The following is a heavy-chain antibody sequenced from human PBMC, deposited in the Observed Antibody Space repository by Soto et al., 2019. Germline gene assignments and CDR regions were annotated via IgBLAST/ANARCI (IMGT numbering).Heavy chain of an antibody. Sequence: GESLKISCQGSGYTFTTYWIGWVRQMPGKGLEWMGIIFPGDSDTRYGPSFQGQVTISADKSIRTAYLQWSSLKSSDTAMYYCARRGYCSTASCSTPYYFDFWGPGTPVTVSS. V-gene: IGHV5-51*01. CDR2: IFPGDSDT. CDR1: GYTFTTYW. D-gene: IGHD2-2*01. CDR3: ARRGYCSTASCSTPYYFDF. J-gene: IGHJ4*02.